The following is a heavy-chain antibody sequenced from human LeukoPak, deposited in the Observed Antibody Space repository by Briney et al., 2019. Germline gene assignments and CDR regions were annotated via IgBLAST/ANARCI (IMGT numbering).Heavy chain of an antibody. CDR2: XSSSSSSI. V-gene: IGHV3-21*01. Sequence: GGSLRLSCAASRFTFSSYSMIWVRQAPGKGLEWXXXXSSSSSSIYYADSVKGRFTISRDNAKNSLYLQMNSLRAEDTAVYYCARASKYYYDSSGYPLDYWGQGTLVTVSS. CDR1: RFTFSSYS. D-gene: IGHD3-22*01. J-gene: IGHJ4*02. CDR3: ARASKYYYDSSGYPLDY.